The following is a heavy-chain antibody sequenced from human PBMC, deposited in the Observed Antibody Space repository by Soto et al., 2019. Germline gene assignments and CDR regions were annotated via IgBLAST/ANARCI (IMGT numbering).Heavy chain of an antibody. CDR1: GFKFHDYA. CDR3: AKDRFTASSLGSDAFDL. Sequence: ESGGGLVQPGRSLRLSCAASGFKFHDYAMHWVRQAPGKGLEWVSGITWNSVFTDYADSVKGRFTISRDNADNSLYLQMNSLTTADTAFYYCAKDRFTASSLGSDAFDLWGPGTMVTVSS. J-gene: IGHJ3*01. D-gene: IGHD6-6*01. CDR2: ITWNSVFT. V-gene: IGHV3-9*01.